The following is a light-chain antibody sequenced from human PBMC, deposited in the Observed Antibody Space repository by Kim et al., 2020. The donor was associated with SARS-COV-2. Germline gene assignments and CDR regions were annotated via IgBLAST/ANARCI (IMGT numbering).Light chain of an antibody. V-gene: IGKV1-33*01. CDR1: QDISNY. Sequence: SEAVGDRVTITCQESQDISNYLNWYQQKPGKGPKLLIYDASNLETGVPSRFSGSGSGTNFTFTISSLQPEDIATYYCQQYDNLPSFGGGTKVDIK. J-gene: IGKJ4*01. CDR3: QQYDNLPS. CDR2: DAS.